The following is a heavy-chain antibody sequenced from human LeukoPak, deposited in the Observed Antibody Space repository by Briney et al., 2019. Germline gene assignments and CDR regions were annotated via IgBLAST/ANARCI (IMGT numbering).Heavy chain of an antibody. Sequence: GGSLRLSCAASGFTFSSYEMNWVRQAPGKGLEWVSHSSSSGSTIYYAGSVKGRFTIARDNAKNSVYLQMNSLRAEDTAVYYCARGSLHSAYGFDYWGQGTLVTVSS. CDR1: GFTFSSYE. CDR3: ARGSLHSAYGFDY. J-gene: IGHJ4*02. D-gene: IGHD5-12*01. V-gene: IGHV3-48*03. CDR2: SSSSGSTI.